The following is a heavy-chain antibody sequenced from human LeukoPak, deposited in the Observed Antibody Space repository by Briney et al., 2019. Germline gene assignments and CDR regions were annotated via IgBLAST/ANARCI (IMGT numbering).Heavy chain of an antibody. CDR1: GFTFSSYS. CDR3: ARDPGYYDGSGYFPAYFQH. J-gene: IGHJ1*01. Sequence: PGGSLRLSCAASGFTFSSYSMNWVRQAPGKGLEWVSSISSSSSYIYYADSVKGRFTISRDNAKNSLYLQMNSLRAEDTAVYYCARDPGYYDGSGYFPAYFQHWGQGTLVTVSS. CDR2: ISSSSSYI. V-gene: IGHV3-21*01. D-gene: IGHD3-22*01.